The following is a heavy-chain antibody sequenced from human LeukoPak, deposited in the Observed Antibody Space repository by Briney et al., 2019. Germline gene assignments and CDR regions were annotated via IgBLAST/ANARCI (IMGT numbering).Heavy chain of an antibody. CDR2: FDPEDGET. Sequence: ASVKVSCKVSRYTLTELSMHWVRQAPGKGLEWMGGFDPEDGETIYAQKFQGRVTMTEDTSTDTAYMELSSLRSEDTAVYYCATDLKVGCYYMDVWGKGTTVTVSS. CDR1: RYTLTELS. CDR3: ATDLKVGCYYMDV. V-gene: IGHV1-24*01. D-gene: IGHD1-26*01. J-gene: IGHJ6*03.